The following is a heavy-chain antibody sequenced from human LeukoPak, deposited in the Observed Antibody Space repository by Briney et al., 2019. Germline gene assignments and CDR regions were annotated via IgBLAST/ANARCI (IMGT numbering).Heavy chain of an antibody. J-gene: IGHJ4*02. V-gene: IGHV4-34*01. Sequence: SETLSLTCAVYGGSFSGYYWSWIRQPPGKGLEWIGEINHSGSTNYNPSLKSRVTISVDTSKNQFSLKLSSVTAADTAVYYCARGPVAAAGRPSVYWGQGTLVTVSS. CDR1: GGSFSGYY. CDR3: ARGPVAAAGRPSVY. CDR2: INHSGST. D-gene: IGHD6-13*01.